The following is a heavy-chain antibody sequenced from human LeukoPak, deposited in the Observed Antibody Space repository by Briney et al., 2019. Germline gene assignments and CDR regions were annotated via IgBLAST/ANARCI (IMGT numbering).Heavy chain of an antibody. D-gene: IGHD6-13*01. CDR1: GGSISSYY. J-gene: IGHJ6*02. CDR2: IYHSGST. Sequence: SETLSLTCTVSGGSISSYYWSWIRQPPGKGLEWIGYIYHSGSTNYNPSLKSRVTISVDTSKNQFSLKLSSVTAADTAVYYCARSRGYSSSWYPVSGYYGMDVWGQGTTVTVSS. V-gene: IGHV4-59*01. CDR3: ARSRGYSSSWYPVSGYYGMDV.